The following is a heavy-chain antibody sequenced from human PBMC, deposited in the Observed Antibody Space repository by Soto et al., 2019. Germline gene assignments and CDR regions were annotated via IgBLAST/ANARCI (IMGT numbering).Heavy chain of an antibody. D-gene: IGHD1-26*01. J-gene: IGHJ4*02. CDR1: GYTFTGYY. CDR2: INPNSGGT. Sequence: ASVKVSCKASGYTFTGYYMHWVRQAPGQGLEWMGWINPNSGGTNYAQKFQGWVTMTRDTSINTAYMELSRLRSDDTAVYYFASAKTSGPGGGATTSFDYWGQGTLVTVSS. V-gene: IGHV1-2*04. CDR3: ASAKTSGPGGGATTSFDY.